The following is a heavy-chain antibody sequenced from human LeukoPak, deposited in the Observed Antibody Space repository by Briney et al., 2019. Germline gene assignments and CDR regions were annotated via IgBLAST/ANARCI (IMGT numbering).Heavy chain of an antibody. J-gene: IGHJ6*03. Sequence: SETLSLTCTVSGGSINNYYWSWIRQPPGKGLEWIGYIYYSGSTNYNPSLKSRVTISVDTSKNQFSLKLSSVTAADTAVYYCTSGSYSFYYMDVWGKGTTVTVSS. CDR2: IYYSGST. V-gene: IGHV4-59*01. CDR1: GGSINNYY. CDR3: TSGSYSFYYMDV. D-gene: IGHD1-26*01.